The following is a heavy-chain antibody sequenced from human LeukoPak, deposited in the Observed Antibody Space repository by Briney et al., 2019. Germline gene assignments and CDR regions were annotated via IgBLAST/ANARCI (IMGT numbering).Heavy chain of an antibody. V-gene: IGHV3-9*01. D-gene: IGHD6-13*01. CDR3: AKDYSSSWYYFDY. CDR2: ISWNSGSI. Sequence: GGPLRLSCAASGFTFDDYAMHWVRQAPGKGLEWVSGISWNSGSIGYADSVKGRFTISRDNAKNSLYLQMNSLRAEDTALYYCAKDYSSSWYYFDYWGQGTLVTVSS. CDR1: GFTFDDYA. J-gene: IGHJ4*02.